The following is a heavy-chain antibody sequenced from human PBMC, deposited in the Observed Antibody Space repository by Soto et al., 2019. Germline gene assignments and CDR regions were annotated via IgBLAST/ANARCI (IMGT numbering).Heavy chain of an antibody. CDR3: ARHGDIVVVPAAPGSSYYYYGMDV. V-gene: IGHV5-51*01. D-gene: IGHD2-2*01. CDR2: IYPGDSDT. J-gene: IGHJ6*02. Sequence: PGESLKISCNGSGYSFTIYWIGWVRQMPGKGLEWMGIIYPGDSDTRYSPSFQGQVTISADKSISTAYLQWSSLKASDTAMYYCARHGDIVVVPAAPGSSYYYYGMDVWGQGTTVTVSS. CDR1: GYSFTIYW.